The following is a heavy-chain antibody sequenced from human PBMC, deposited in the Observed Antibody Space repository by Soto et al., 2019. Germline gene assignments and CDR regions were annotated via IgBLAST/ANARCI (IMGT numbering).Heavy chain of an antibody. CDR3: ARLPKGSLVTA. CDR2: ISSSSDNI. J-gene: IGHJ4*02. Sequence: PGWSLRLSCVASGFRFSDHSMTLVRQSPGKGLQWIAYISSSSDNIYYAESVRGRFTVSRDNAKNALFLEMNSLRDDDTATYYCARLPKGSLVTAWGQGPRVTVSS. D-gene: IGHD2-21*02. V-gene: IGHV3-48*02. CDR1: GFRFSDHS.